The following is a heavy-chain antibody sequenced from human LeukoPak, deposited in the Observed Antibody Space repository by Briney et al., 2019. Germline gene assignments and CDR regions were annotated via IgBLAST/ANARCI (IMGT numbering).Heavy chain of an antibody. CDR3: ARVGWRGYYFDY. CDR1: GFTVSSNY. V-gene: IGHV3-53*01. D-gene: IGHD2-15*01. J-gene: IGHJ4*02. CDR2: IYSGGST. Sequence: GGSLRLSCAASGFTVSSNYMSWVRQAPGKGLEWVSVIYSGGSTYYADSVKGRFTISIDNSKNTLYLQMNSLRAEDTAVYYCARVGWRGYYFDYWGQGTLVTVSS.